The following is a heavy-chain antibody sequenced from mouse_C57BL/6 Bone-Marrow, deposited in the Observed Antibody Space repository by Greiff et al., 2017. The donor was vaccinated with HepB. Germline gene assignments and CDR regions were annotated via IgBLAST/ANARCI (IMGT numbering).Heavy chain of an antibody. V-gene: IGHV1-81*01. CDR2: IYPRSGNT. D-gene: IGHD1-1*01. CDR3: AFTTVVPIQLWFDV. J-gene: IGHJ1*03. Sequence: VQLQQSGAELARPGASVKLSCKASGYTFTSYGISWVKQRTGQGLEWIGEIYPRSGNTYYNEKFKGKATLTADKSSSTAYMELRSLTSEDSAVYFCAFTTVVPIQLWFDVWGTGTTVTVSS. CDR1: GYTFTSYG.